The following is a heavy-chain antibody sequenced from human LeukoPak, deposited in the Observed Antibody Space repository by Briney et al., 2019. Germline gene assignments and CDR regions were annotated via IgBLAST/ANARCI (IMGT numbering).Heavy chain of an antibody. CDR2: ISGSGGNT. CDR3: AKDDNYIRFLS. V-gene: IGHV3-23*01. J-gene: IGHJ5*02. D-gene: IGHD3-16*01. CDR1: GFTFSSHG. Sequence: GGSLRLSCAASGFTFSSHGMNWVRQAPGKGLEWVSSISGSGGNTYYADSVKGRFTISRDNSKNTLYLQMNSLRAEDTAVYYCAKDDNYIRFLSWGQGTLVTVSS.